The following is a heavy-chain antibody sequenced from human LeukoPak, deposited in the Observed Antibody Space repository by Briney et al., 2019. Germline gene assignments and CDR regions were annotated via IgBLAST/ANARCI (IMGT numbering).Heavy chain of an antibody. CDR2: ISGSGGST. D-gene: IGHD6-19*01. Sequence: PGGSLRLSCAASGFTFSSYAMSWVRQAPGKGLEWVSAISGSGGSTYYADSVKGRFTISRDNSKNTLYLQMNSLRAEDTAVYYCAKGGGWTLLGWYFELWGRGTLVTVSS. CDR1: GFTFSSYA. J-gene: IGHJ2*01. V-gene: IGHV3-23*01. CDR3: AKGGGWTLLGWYFEL.